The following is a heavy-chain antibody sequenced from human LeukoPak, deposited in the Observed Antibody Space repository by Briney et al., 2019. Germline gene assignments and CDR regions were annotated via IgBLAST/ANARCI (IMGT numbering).Heavy chain of an antibody. D-gene: IGHD4-17*01. CDR2: ISSISYI. CDR1: GFTFSSYS. J-gene: IGHJ4*02. Sequence: GGSLRLSCAASGFTFSSYSMNWVRQAPGKGLEWVSSISSISYIYYTDSVKGRFTISRDTAKNSLYLQMNSLRAEDTAVYYCARDQYGGYALDYWGQGTLVTVSS. V-gene: IGHV3-21*01. CDR3: ARDQYGGYALDY.